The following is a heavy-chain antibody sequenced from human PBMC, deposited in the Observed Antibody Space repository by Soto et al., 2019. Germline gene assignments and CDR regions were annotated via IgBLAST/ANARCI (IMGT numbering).Heavy chain of an antibody. CDR3: EKVSRGYSYGRVDY. CDR2: ISYDGSNK. Sequence: GGSLRLSCAASGFTFSSYGMHWVRQAPGKGLEWVAVISYDGSNKYYADSVKGRFTISRDNSKNTLYLQMNSLRAEDTAVYYCEKVSRGYSYGRVDYWGQGTLVTVSS. J-gene: IGHJ4*02. CDR1: GFTFSSYG. V-gene: IGHV3-30*18. D-gene: IGHD5-18*01.